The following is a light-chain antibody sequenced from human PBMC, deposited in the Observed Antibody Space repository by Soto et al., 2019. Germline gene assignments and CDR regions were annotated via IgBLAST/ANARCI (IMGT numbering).Light chain of an antibody. V-gene: IGLV2-14*01. CDR3: SSYTTSSIYV. CDR1: STDVGAYNY. CDR2: EVG. J-gene: IGLJ1*01. Sequence: QSVLTQPASVSGSPGQSITISCTGTSTDVGAYNYVSWYQQHPGEAPKLVIFEVGNRPSGVSNRFSGSKSGNTASLTISGLQTEDEADYYCSSYTTSSIYVFGTGTKVTVL.